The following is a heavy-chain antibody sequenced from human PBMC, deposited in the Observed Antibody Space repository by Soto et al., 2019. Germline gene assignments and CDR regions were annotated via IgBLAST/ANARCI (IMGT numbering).Heavy chain of an antibody. D-gene: IGHD2-15*01. CDR2: MFYSGLT. Sequence: SETLSLTCRVSGYSVTSSDYYWAWIRQPPGKGLEWIGSMFYSGLTYYNPSLKSRVTLSVDTSKNQCSVRLNSVTSADTAVYYCAPLSVSLSGPYGIHVWGQGTTVTVSS. CDR3: APLSVSLSGPYGIHV. V-gene: IGHV4-39*01. J-gene: IGHJ6*02. CDR1: GYSVTSSDYY.